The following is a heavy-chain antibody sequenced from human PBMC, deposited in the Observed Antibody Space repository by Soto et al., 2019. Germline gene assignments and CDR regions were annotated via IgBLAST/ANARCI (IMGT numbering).Heavy chain of an antibody. D-gene: IGHD2-2*01. CDR2: ISGSSLTI. Sequence: EVQLVESGGALVQPGGSLRISCAASGFTFSSYSMNWVRQTPGKGLEWISYISGSSLTIYYADSVKDRFFISRDNAQKHLELEMDSLRDKEPAVYYCTRDRGGSSSSYGMDVWGQGTTVTVSS. J-gene: IGHJ6*02. CDR1: GFTFSSYS. CDR3: TRDRGGSSSSYGMDV. V-gene: IGHV3-48*02.